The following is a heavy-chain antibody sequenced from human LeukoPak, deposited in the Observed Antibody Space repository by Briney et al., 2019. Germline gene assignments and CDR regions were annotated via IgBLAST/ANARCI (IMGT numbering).Heavy chain of an antibody. J-gene: IGHJ4*02. D-gene: IGHD6-13*01. Sequence: LSETLSLTCTVSGGSISSYYWSWIRQPPGKGLEWIGYIYYSGTTNYNPSLKSRVTISVDTSKNQFSLKLSSVTAADTAVYYCARGVYIAEAKYVYWGQGTLVTVSS. CDR3: ARGVYIAEAKYVY. CDR1: GGSISSYY. V-gene: IGHV4-59*01. CDR2: IYYSGTT.